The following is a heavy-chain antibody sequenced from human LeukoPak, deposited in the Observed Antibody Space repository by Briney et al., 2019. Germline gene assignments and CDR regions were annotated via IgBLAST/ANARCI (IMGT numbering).Heavy chain of an antibody. CDR1: GYSFTSYW. V-gene: IGHV5-51*01. Sequence: TGESLQISCKGSGYSFTSYWIGWVRQLPGKGLEWMGIIYPDDSDTRYSPSLEGQVSISADRSISTAYLQWSSLKASDTAMYFCARSDDGSYYNYWGQGTLVTVSS. D-gene: IGHD3-10*01. CDR3: ARSDDGSYYNY. J-gene: IGHJ4*02. CDR2: IYPDDSDT.